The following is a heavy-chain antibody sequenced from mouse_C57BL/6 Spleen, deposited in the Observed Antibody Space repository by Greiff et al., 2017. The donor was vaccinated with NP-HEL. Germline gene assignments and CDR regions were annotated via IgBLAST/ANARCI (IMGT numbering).Heavy chain of an antibody. CDR1: GFTFTDYY. CDR2: IRHTANGYTT. D-gene: IGHD1-1*01. V-gene: IGHV7-3*01. CDR3: ARYDYDGRSPYYFGG. J-gene: IGHJ2*01. Sequence: EVQGVESGGGLVQPGGSLSLSCAASGFTFTDYYMSWVRQPPGKALEWLGFIRHTANGYTTEYSASVKGRFTIARDNSQSILYLQMNALRAEDSATYYCARYDYDGRSPYYFGGWGQGTTLTVSS.